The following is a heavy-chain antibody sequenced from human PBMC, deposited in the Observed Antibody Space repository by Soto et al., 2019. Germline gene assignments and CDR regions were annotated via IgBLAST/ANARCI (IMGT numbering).Heavy chain of an antibody. Sequence: QVQLVESGGGVVQPETSLRLACEASGFNFGAYGMHWVRQAPGKGLEWVAVISHDGTKTYYSDSVKGRFTVSRDNSKNMLYVQMVSLRPDDTAVYSCAKDRRDGYTTCSRCYGVDVWGQGTTVTVSS. CDR3: AKDRRDGYTTCSRCYGVDV. J-gene: IGHJ6*02. V-gene: IGHV3-30*18. CDR2: ISHDGTKT. CDR1: GFNFGAYG. D-gene: IGHD5-18*01.